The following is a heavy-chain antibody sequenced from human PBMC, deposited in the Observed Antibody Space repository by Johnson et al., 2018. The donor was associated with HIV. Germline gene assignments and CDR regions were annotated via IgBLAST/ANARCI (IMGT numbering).Heavy chain of an antibody. CDR3: AGDGIYSSPWDAFDI. V-gene: IGHV3-7*05. CDR2: IKEDGSEE. Sequence: VQLVESGGGLVQPGGSLRLSCAASGFTFSNYWMSWVRQAPGKGLEWVAIIKEDGSEEYYVDSVEGRLTVSRDNAKNSLYLQIDSLRAEDTAVYYCAGDGIYSSPWDAFDIWGQGTMVTVSS. D-gene: IGHD3-22*01. CDR1: GFTFSNYW. J-gene: IGHJ3*02.